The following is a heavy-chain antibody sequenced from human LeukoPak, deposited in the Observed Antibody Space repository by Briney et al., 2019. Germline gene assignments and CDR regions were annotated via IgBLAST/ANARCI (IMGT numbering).Heavy chain of an antibody. V-gene: IGHV3-53*01. CDR2: IYSGDRR. CDR1: GLSVRGSY. D-gene: IGHD3-22*01. CDR3: ARGDYDSSGYYEV. J-gene: IGHJ4*02. Sequence: GGSLRLSCEVSGLSVRGSYMSWVRQAPGKGLEWVSVIYSGDRRYYADSVKGRFTISRDTSKNTLYLQMNNLRADDTARYYCARGDYDSSGYYEVWGQGTLVTVSS.